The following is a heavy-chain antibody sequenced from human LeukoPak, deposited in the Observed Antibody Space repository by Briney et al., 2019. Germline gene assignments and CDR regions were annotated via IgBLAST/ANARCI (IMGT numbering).Heavy chain of an antibody. V-gene: IGHV4-59*12. J-gene: IGHJ4*02. CDR3: ARRSSGPFDY. Sequence: SETLSLTCTVSGDSISTYYWSWIRQPPGKGLEWIGYIYYSGSTNYNPSLKSRVTISVDRSKNQFSLKLSSVTAADTAVYYCARRSSGPFDYWGQGTLVTVSS. D-gene: IGHD3-22*01. CDR1: GDSISTYY. CDR2: IYYSGST.